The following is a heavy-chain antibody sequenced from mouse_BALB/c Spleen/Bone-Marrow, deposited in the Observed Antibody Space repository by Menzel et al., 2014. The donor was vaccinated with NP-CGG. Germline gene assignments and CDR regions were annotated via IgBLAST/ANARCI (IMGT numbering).Heavy chain of an antibody. CDR1: GYTFTEHT. J-gene: IGHJ3*01. Sequence: VQLQQPGPELVKPGASVKISCKTSGYTFTEHTMHWVKQSHGKSLEWIGGINPNNGGTSYNQKFKGKATLTVDKSSSTAYMELRSLTSDDSALYYCARKGYGSSYAWFAYWGQGTLVTVSA. D-gene: IGHD1-1*01. CDR3: ARKGYGSSYAWFAY. CDR2: INPNNGGT. V-gene: IGHV1-18*01.